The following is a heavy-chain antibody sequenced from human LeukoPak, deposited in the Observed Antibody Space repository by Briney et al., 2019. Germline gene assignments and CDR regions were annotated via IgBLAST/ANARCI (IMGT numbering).Heavy chain of an antibody. J-gene: IGHJ4*02. CDR1: GFTFSSYW. CDR2: IKQDGSEK. V-gene: IGHV3-7*01. D-gene: IGHD4-23*01. Sequence: PGGSLRLSCAASGFTFSSYWMSWVRQAPGKGLEWVANIKQDGSEKYYVDSVKGRFTISRDNAKNSLYLQMNSLRAEDTAVYYCARSYGGNSVGFLDYWGQGTLVTVSS. CDR3: ARSYGGNSVGFLDY.